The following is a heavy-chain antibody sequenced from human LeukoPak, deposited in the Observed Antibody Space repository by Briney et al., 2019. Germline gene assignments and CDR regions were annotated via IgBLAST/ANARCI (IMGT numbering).Heavy chain of an antibody. D-gene: IGHD3-22*01. J-gene: IGHJ4*02. CDR3: ASFDSSGYSADY. Sequence: SETLSLTCAVYGGSFSGYHWSWIRQPPGKGLEWIGEINHSGSTNYNPSLKSRVTISVDTSKNQFSLKLSSVTAADTAVYYCASFDSSGYSADYWGQGTLVTVSS. CDR1: GGSFSGYH. CDR2: INHSGST. V-gene: IGHV4-34*01.